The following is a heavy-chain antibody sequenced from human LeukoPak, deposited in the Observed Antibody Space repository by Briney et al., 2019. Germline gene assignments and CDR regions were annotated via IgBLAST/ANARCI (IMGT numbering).Heavy chain of an antibody. J-gene: IGHJ6*03. Sequence: SETLSLTCTVSGGSISSNSYYWGWIRQPPGKGLEWIGSIYYSGSTYYNPSLKSRVTISVDTSKNQFSLKLSSVTAADTAVYYCARGPYSSSWYEPYYYYMDVWGKGTTVTVSS. V-gene: IGHV4-39*07. D-gene: IGHD6-13*01. CDR3: ARGPYSSSWYEPYYYYMDV. CDR1: GGSISSNSYY. CDR2: IYYSGST.